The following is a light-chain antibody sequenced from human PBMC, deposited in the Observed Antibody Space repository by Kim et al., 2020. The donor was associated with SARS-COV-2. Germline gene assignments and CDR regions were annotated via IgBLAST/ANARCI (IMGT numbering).Light chain of an antibody. J-gene: IGLJ1*01. Sequence: ELTQPPPASGTPGQRVTISCSGSSSNIGSSYVYWYQQLPGAAPKLLISRNNQRPSGVPDRFSGSKSGTSASLAISGLRSEDEADYYCAAWDDSLSVPYVFGTGTKVTVL. CDR3: AAWDDSLSVPYV. CDR2: RNN. CDR1: SSNIGSSY. V-gene: IGLV1-47*01.